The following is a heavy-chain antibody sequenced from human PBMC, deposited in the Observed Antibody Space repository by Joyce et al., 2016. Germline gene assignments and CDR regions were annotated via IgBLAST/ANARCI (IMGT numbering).Heavy chain of an antibody. CDR1: GLTLSNYG. D-gene: IGHD6-25*01. CDR2: ISYDGIYK. J-gene: IGHJ4*02. V-gene: IGHV3-30*18. CDR3: AKILTATYSSGWFLDY. Sequence: QVQLVESGGGVVQPGRSLRLSCAASGLTLSNYGVHWVRQAPGEGLEWVAVISYDGIYKYYADSVKGRFTISRDNSKNTVFLEMNSLRTEDTAVYYCAKILTATYSSGWFLDYWGQGTLVTVSS.